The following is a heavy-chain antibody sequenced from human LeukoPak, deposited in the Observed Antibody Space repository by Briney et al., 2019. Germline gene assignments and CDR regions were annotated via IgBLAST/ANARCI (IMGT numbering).Heavy chain of an antibody. CDR1: GVTFSSYA. V-gene: IGHV3-23*01. CDR2: ISGSGGST. D-gene: IGHD1-7*01. J-gene: IGHJ6*03. Sequence: GGSLRLSCAASGVTFSSYAMTWVRQAPGKGLEWVSAISGSGGSTYYADSVKGRFTISRDNSKNTLFLQMNSRRAEDTAVYYCAKRRGLELLYYYYMDVWGKGTTVTVSS. CDR3: AKRRGLELLYYYYMDV.